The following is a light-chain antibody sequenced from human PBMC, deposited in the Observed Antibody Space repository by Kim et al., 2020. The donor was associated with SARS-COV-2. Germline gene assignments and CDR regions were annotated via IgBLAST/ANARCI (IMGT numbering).Light chain of an antibody. CDR2: QAS. V-gene: IGKV2-30*01. J-gene: IGKJ2*01. CDR3: MQSSYWPT. Sequence: DVVLTQSPVSLPVSLGQSASISCRSSQSLLYTDGYTYLSWFQQRPGQSPRRLIYQASKRESGVPDRFSGSGSGTDFTLKISRVEAEDVGVYYCMQSSYWPTFGQGTKVDIK. CDR1: QSLLYTDGYTY.